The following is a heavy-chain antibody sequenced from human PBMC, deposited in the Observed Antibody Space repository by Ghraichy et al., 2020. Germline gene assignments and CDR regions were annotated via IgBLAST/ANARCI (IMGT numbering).Heavy chain of an antibody. CDR3: AKDFLSAFETPPGPPIFGVVYGMDV. CDR1: GFTFSSYA. V-gene: IGHV3-23*01. D-gene: IGHD3-3*01. J-gene: IGHJ6*02. CDR2: ISGSGGST. Sequence: GESLKISCAASGFTFSSYAMSWVRQAPGKGLEWVSAISGSGGSTYYADSVKGRFTISRDNSKNTLYLQMNSLRAEDTAVYYCAKDFLSAFETPPGPPIFGVVYGMDVWGQGTTVTVSS.